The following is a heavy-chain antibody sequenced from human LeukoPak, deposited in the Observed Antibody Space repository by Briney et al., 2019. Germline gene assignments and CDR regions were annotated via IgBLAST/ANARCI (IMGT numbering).Heavy chain of an antibody. J-gene: IGHJ5*01. D-gene: IGHD6-19*01. CDR1: GGSISSSSYY. V-gene: IGHV4-39*07. CDR2: IYYSGST. CDR3: ARSPVAVGWFDP. Sequence: SETLSLTCTVSGGSISSSSYYWGWIRQPPGKGLEWIGSIYYSGSTYYNPSLKSRVTISVDTSKNQFSLKLSSVTAADTAVYYCARSPVAVGWFDPWGQGTLVTASS.